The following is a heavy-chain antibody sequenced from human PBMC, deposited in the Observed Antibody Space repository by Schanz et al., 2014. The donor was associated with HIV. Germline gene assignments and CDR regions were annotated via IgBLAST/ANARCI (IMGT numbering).Heavy chain of an antibody. CDR1: GVSLSGYY. Sequence: QVRLHQWGAGLLKPSETLSLTCAVYGVSLSGYYWSWVRQPPGKGLEWIGEIYYSGSTNYKPSLKGRVTISIDTSKNQFSLRLSSLTAADTAVYYCARAGYYYGSGSSFPLAYWGQGTLVTVSS. V-gene: IGHV4-34*01. CDR3: ARAGYYYGSGSSFPLAY. D-gene: IGHD3-10*01. J-gene: IGHJ4*02. CDR2: IYYSGST.